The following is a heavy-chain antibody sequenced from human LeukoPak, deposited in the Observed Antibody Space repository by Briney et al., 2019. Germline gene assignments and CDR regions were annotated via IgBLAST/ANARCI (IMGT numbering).Heavy chain of an antibody. D-gene: IGHD3-10*02. Sequence: GGSLRLSCAASGFTFRTSGMNWVRQAPGKGLEWVSYISSSGTTISYAQSVKGRFTTTRDNAQNSLYLQMNSLRAEDTAVYYCAELGITMIGGVWGKGTTVTISS. V-gene: IGHV3-48*01. CDR1: GFTFRTSG. CDR2: ISSSGTTI. CDR3: AELGITMIGGV. J-gene: IGHJ6*04.